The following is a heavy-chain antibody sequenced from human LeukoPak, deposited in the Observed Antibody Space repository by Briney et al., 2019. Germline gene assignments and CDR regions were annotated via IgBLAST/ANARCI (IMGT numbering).Heavy chain of an antibody. V-gene: IGHV1-2*02. D-gene: IGHD3-16*02. CDR2: INPNSGGT. J-gene: IGHJ5*02. CDR3: ASEYYDYVWGSYRDNWFDP. CDR1: GYTFTSYG. Sequence: ASVKVSCKASGYTFTSYGISWVRQAPGQGLEGLGWINPNSGGTNYAQKFQGRVTMTRDTSISTAYMELSRLRSDDTAVYYCASEYYDYVWGSYRDNWFDPWGQGTLVTVSS.